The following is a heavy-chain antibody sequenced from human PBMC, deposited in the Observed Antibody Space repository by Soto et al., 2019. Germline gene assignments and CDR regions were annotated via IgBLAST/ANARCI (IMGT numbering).Heavy chain of an antibody. J-gene: IGHJ4*02. CDR1: GYTFTSYS. V-gene: IGHV1-3*01. CDR3: ARDNHYYDSSGYGY. Sequence: ASVKVSCKASGYTFTSYSMHWVRQAPGQRLEWMGWINAGNGNTKYSQKFQGRVTITRDTSASTAYMELSSLRSEDTAVYYCARDNHYYDSSGYGYWGQGTLVTVSS. CDR2: INAGNGNT. D-gene: IGHD3-22*01.